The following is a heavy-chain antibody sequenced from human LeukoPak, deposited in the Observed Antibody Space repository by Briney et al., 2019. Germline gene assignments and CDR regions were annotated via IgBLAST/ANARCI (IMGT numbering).Heavy chain of an antibody. CDR1: GFTFSSYA. V-gene: IGHV3-23*01. CDR3: AKLSSGYYYGY. Sequence: GESLRLSCAASGFTFSSYAMSWVRQAPGKGLEWVSAISGSGGSTYYADSVKGRFTISRDNSKNTLYLQMNSLRAEDTAVYYCAKLSSGYYYGYWGQGTLVTVSS. J-gene: IGHJ4*02. D-gene: IGHD3-22*01. CDR2: ISGSGGST.